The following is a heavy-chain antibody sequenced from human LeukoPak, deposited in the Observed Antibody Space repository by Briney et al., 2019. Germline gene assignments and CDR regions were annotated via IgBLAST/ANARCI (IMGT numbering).Heavy chain of an antibody. V-gene: IGHV1-18*01. J-gene: IGHJ6*03. CDR1: GYTFTSYG. D-gene: IGHD6-13*01. CDR2: ISAYNGNT. CDR3: ARGGGRATAGGKDYYYYYMDV. Sequence: GESLKISCKGSGYTFTSYGISWVRQAPGQGLEWMGWISAYNGNTNYAQKLQGRVTMTTDTSTSTAYMELRSLRSDDTAVYYCARGGGRATAGGKDYYYYYMDVWGKGTTVTISS.